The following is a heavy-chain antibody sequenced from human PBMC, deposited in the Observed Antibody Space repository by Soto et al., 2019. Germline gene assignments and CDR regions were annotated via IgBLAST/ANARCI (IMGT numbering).Heavy chain of an antibody. D-gene: IGHD5-18*01. V-gene: IGHV1-69*06. CDR1: GGTFSSYA. J-gene: IGHJ5*02. Sequence: QVQLVQSGAEVKKPGSSVKVSCKASGGTFSSYAISWVRQAPGQGLEWMGGIIPIFGTANYAQKFQGRVTITADKSTSKAYMELSSLRSEDPAVYYLAGVVDTALVTGSWFDPWGQGTLVTVSS. CDR2: IIPIFGTA. CDR3: AGVVDTALVTGSWFDP.